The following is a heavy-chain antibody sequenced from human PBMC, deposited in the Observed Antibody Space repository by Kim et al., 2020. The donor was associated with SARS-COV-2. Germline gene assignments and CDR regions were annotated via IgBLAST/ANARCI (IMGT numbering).Heavy chain of an antibody. Sequence: GGSLRLSCAASGFTFSSYGMHWVRQAPGKGLEWVAVIWYDGSNKYYADSVKGRFTISRDNSKNTLYLQMNSLRAEDTAVYYCAKDNAKNRGYSGYDPPGYFDLWGRGTLVTVSS. V-gene: IGHV3-33*06. D-gene: IGHD5-12*01. CDR3: AKDNAKNRGYSGYDPPGYFDL. CDR2: IWYDGSNK. CDR1: GFTFSSYG. J-gene: IGHJ2*01.